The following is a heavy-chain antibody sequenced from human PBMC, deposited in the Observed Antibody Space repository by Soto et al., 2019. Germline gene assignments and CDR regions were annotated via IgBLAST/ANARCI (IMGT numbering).Heavy chain of an antibody. Sequence: CLRLSCAASGFTVSSHYMSWVRQAPGKGLEWVSVIYSGGSTYYADSVKGRFTIYRDNSKNTLYLQMNSMGAEDTEVYYCARGKLASAGDAFDIWGQGTMVTVSS. CDR1: GFTVSSHY. J-gene: IGHJ3*02. CDR3: ARGKLASAGDAFDI. D-gene: IGHD6-13*01. V-gene: IGHV3-53*01. CDR2: IYSGGST.